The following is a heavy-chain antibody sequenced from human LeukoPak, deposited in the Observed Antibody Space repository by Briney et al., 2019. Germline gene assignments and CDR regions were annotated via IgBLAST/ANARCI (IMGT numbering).Heavy chain of an antibody. Sequence: GGSLRLSCAASGFTFSNNWMHWVRQAPGKGLVWVSRIKGDGSSTDYADSVKGRFTISRDNAKNTLLLQMNSLRAEDTAVYYCAKQGATAVAAGGDLDYWGQGTLVTVSS. V-gene: IGHV3-74*01. CDR2: IKGDGSST. CDR1: GFTFSNNW. D-gene: IGHD6-19*01. CDR3: AKQGATAVAAGGDLDY. J-gene: IGHJ4*02.